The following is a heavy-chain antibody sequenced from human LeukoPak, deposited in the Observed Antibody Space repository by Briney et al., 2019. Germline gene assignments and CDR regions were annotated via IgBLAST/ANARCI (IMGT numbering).Heavy chain of an antibody. Sequence: VKFSCKASGGTFSSYAISWVRQAPGQGLEWMGGIIPIFGTANYAQKFQGRVTITADKSTSTAYMELSSLRSEDTAVYYCAREFPNGGYDSGWGQGTLVTVSS. CDR2: IIPIFGTA. D-gene: IGHD5-12*01. CDR3: AREFPNGGYDSG. CDR1: GGTFSSYA. J-gene: IGHJ4*02. V-gene: IGHV1-69*13.